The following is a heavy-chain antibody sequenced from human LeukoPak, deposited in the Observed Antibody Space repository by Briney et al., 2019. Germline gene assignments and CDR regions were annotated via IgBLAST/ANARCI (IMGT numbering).Heavy chain of an antibody. J-gene: IGHJ4*02. CDR2: LSGSGGNT. CDR3: ARDGSGYDFDY. V-gene: IGHV3-23*01. Sequence: SGGSLRLSCAASGFTFSSYAMSWVRQAPGKGLEWVSTLSGSGGNTYYADSVKGRVTISRDNSKNTLYLQMNSLRAEDTAVYHCARDGSGYDFDYWGQGTLVTVSS. CDR1: GFTFSSYA. D-gene: IGHD5-12*01.